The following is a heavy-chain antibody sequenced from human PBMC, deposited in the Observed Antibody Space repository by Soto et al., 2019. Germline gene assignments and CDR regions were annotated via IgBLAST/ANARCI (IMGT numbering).Heavy chain of an antibody. J-gene: IGHJ4*02. Sequence: SETLSLTCAVYGGSFSGYYWSWIRQPPGKGLEWIGEINHSGSTNYNPSLKSRVTISVDTSKNQFSLKLSSVTAADTAVYYCARGRLRIDYWGQGTLVTVSS. V-gene: IGHV4-34*01. CDR1: GGSFSGYY. CDR2: INHSGST. D-gene: IGHD4-17*01. CDR3: ARGRLRIDY.